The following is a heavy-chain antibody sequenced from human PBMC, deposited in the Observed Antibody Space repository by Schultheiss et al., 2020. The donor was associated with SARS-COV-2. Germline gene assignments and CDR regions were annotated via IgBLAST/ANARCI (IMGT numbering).Heavy chain of an antibody. CDR2: IKSKTDGGTT. V-gene: IGHV3-15*07. D-gene: IGHD5-18*01. J-gene: IGHJ4*02. CDR3: TRGALGYSYGYKSDYFDY. CDR1: GFTFSNAW. Sequence: GGSLRLSCAASGFTFSNAWMNWVRQAPGKGLEWVGRIKSKTDGGTTDYAAPVKGRFTISRDDSKNTLYLQMNSLKTEDTAVYYCTRGALGYSYGYKSDYFDYWGQGTLVTVSS.